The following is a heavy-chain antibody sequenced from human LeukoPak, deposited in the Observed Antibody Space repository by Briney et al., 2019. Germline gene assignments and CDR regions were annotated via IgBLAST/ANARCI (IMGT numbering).Heavy chain of an antibody. V-gene: IGHV3-48*03. J-gene: IGHJ6*04. Sequence: GGSLRLSCAASGFTFSNYEMNWVRQAPGKGLEWVSYVSSTGSTIYYADSVKGRFTISRDNAKNSLYLQMNSLRAEDTAVYYCAELGITMIGGVWGKGTTVTISS. CDR2: VSSTGSTI. CDR1: GFTFSNYE. D-gene: IGHD3-10*02. CDR3: AELGITMIGGV.